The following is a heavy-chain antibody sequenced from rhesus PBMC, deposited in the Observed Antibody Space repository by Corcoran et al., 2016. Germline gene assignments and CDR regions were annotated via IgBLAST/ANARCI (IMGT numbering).Heavy chain of an antibody. CDR3: ARGSNYVDYFDY. CDR2: IYWDDDK. Sequence: QVTLKESGPALVKPTQTLTLTCTFSGFSLTTSGMGVGWIRQPPGKALEWLALIYWDDDKRYSTSLKSRLPISKDTSKNHVVLTMTNMDPVDTATYYCARGSNYVDYFDYWGQGVLVTVSS. D-gene: IGHD4-29*01. J-gene: IGHJ4*01. CDR1: GFSLTTSGMG. V-gene: IGHV2-174*01.